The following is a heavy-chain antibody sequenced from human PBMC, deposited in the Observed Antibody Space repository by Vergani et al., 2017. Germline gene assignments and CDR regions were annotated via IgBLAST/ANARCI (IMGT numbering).Heavy chain of an antibody. CDR3: ASDTHSGQRADR. J-gene: IGHJ5*02. V-gene: IGHV4-59*11. CDR2: IYYSENT. CDR1: FNPIRNLY. D-gene: IGHD6-19*01. Sequence: QVQLQESGPGLVKSSETLSLTCSVSFNPIRNLYCNWIRQPPGKGLEWIGSIYYSENTNYNPSLKTRVTISVDTSKNQFSLTLTSVTAADTAVYYCASDTHSGQRADRWGQGILVTVTS.